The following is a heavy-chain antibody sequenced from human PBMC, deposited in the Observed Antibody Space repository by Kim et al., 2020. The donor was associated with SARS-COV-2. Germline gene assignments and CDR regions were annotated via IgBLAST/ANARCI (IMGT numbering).Heavy chain of an antibody. J-gene: IGHJ4*02. CDR3: ARATGSITIFGVVINHFDY. Sequence: SETLSLTCTVSGGSISSGGYYWSWIRQHPGKGLEWIGYIYYSGRTYYNPSLKSRVTISVDTSKNQFSLKLSSVTAADTAVYYCARATGSITIFGVVINHFDYWGQGTLVTVSS. CDR2: IYYSGRT. CDR1: GGSISSGGYY. D-gene: IGHD3-3*01. V-gene: IGHV4-31*03.